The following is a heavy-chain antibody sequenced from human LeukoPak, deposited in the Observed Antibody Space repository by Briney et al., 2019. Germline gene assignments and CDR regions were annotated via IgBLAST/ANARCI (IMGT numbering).Heavy chain of an antibody. CDR1: GVTLSNYW. J-gene: IGHJ5*02. D-gene: IGHD3-10*01. Sequence: GGSLRLSCEASGVTLSNYWMYWVRQAPGKGLVWVSRIISDGSSNYADSVKGRFTISRDNAKNTLYLQMNSLRAEDTAVYYCVRGVYASGSSPWGQGTLVTVSS. CDR2: IISDGSSN. V-gene: IGHV3-74*01. CDR3: VRGVYASGSSP.